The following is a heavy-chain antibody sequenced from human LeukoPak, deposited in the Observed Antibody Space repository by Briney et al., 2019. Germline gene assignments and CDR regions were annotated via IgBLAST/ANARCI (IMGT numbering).Heavy chain of an antibody. CDR2: IYYSGST. Sequence: KPSETLSLTCTVSGGSISSYYWSWIRQPPGKGLEWIGYIYYSGSTNYNPFLKSRVTISVDTSKNQFSLKLSSVTAADTAVYYCARARRHSSSLSYYYGMDVWGQGTTVTVSS. CDR1: GGSISSYY. V-gene: IGHV4-59*08. D-gene: IGHD6-13*01. J-gene: IGHJ6*02. CDR3: ARARRHSSSLSYYYGMDV.